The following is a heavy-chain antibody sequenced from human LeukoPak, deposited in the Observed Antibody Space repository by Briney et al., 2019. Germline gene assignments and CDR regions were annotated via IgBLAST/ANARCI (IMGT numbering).Heavy chain of an antibody. J-gene: IGHJ6*02. D-gene: IGHD3-3*01. CDR1: GFTFSSYA. CDR3: ARDFYV. Sequence: GRSLRLSCAASGFTFSSYAMHWVRQAPGKGLEWVAVISYDGSNKYYADSVKGRFTISRDNSKNTLYPQMNSLRAEDTAVYYCARDFYVWGQGTTVTVSS. V-gene: IGHV3-30-3*01. CDR2: ISYDGSNK.